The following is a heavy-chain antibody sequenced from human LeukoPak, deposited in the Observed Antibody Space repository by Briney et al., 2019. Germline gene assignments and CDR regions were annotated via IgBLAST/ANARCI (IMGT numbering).Heavy chain of an antibody. CDR2: ISSSSSYI. CDR1: GFTFSSYS. J-gene: IGHJ4*02. D-gene: IGHD6-6*01. CDR3: ARGARPVFCFDY. Sequence: GGSLRLSCAASGFTFSSYSMNWVRQAPGKGLEWVSSISSSSSYIYYADSVKGRFTIARDNVKNSLYLQMNSLRAEDTAVYYWARGARPVFCFDYWGQGTLVTVSS. V-gene: IGHV3-21*01.